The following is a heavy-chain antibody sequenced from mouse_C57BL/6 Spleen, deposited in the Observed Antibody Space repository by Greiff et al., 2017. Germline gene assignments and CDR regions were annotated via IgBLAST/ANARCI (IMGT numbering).Heavy chain of an antibody. V-gene: IGHV2-5*01. Sequence: QVQLKESGPGLVQPSQSLSITCTVSGFSLTSYGVHWVRQSPGKGLEWLGVIWRGGSTDYTAAFMSRLSITKDNSKSQVFFKMNSLQADDTAIYYCAKTDGSSSYWYFDVWGTGTTVTVSS. D-gene: IGHD1-1*01. CDR2: IWRGGST. CDR1: GFSLTSYG. CDR3: AKTDGSSSYWYFDV. J-gene: IGHJ1*03.